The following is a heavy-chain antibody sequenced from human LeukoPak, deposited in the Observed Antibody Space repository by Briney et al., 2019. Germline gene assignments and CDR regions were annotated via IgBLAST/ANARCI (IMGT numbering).Heavy chain of an antibody. CDR3: ARVACSSPSCYYYYYGMDV. V-gene: IGHV3-21*01. J-gene: IGHJ6*02. CDR2: LSSNSDYI. Sequence: RGSLRLSCAASGFAFSSYSMNWVRQTPGKGLEWVSSLSSNSDYIYYADSVKGRFTISRDNAKNSLYLQMNSLRAEDTAVYYCARVACSSPSCYYYYYGMDVWGQGTTVTVSS. D-gene: IGHD2-2*01. CDR1: GFAFSSYS.